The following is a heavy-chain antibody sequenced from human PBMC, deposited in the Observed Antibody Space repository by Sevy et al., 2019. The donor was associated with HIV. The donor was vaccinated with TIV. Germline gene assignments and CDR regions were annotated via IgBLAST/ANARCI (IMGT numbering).Heavy chain of an antibody. J-gene: IGHJ3*02. CDR2: IKQDGSEK. V-gene: IGHV3-7*03. Sequence: GGYLRLSCAASGFTFSSYWMSWVRQAPGKGLEWVANIKQDGSEKYYVDSVKGRFTISRDNAKNSRYLQMNSLRAEDTAVYYCARDPYYDSSGYNPPGAFDIWGQGTMVTVSS. CDR1: GFTFSSYW. D-gene: IGHD3-22*01. CDR3: ARDPYYDSSGYNPPGAFDI.